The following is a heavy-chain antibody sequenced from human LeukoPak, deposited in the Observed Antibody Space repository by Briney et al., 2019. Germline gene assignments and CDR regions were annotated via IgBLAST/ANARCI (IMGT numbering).Heavy chain of an antibody. J-gene: IGHJ4*02. CDR3: ARDLESGVGYFDY. CDR2: ISYDGSNK. Sequence: GGSLRLSCAASGFTFSSYAMHWVRQAPGKGLEWVSVISYDGSNKYYADSVKGRFTISRDNAKNSLYLQMNSLRAEDTAVYYCARDLESGVGYFDYWGQGTLVTVSS. CDR1: GFTFSSYA. D-gene: IGHD2-15*01. V-gene: IGHV3-30-3*01.